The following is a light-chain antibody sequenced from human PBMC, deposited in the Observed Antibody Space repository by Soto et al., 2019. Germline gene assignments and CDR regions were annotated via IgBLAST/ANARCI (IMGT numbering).Light chain of an antibody. Sequence: DIVMTQSPESLAVSLGERATINCKSSQSVLSRSNNKNCLAWYQQKSGQPPKLLIYWASARESGVPDRFSRSGSETDFTLTVSSLQAEDVAAYYCQHYHSIPWTFGQGTRVEIK. CDR1: QSVLSRSNNKNC. CDR2: WAS. CDR3: QHYHSIPWT. J-gene: IGKJ1*01. V-gene: IGKV4-1*01.